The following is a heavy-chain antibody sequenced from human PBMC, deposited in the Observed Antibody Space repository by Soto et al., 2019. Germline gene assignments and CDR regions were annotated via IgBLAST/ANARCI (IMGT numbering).Heavy chain of an antibody. Sequence: GASVKVSCKASGGTFSSYAISWVRQAPGQGLEWMGGIIPIFGTANYAQKFQGRVTITADESTSTAYMELSSLRSEDTAVYYCAMSGDSYVTSHYYYGMDVWGQGTTVTVSS. V-gene: IGHV1-69*13. J-gene: IGHJ6*02. CDR2: IIPIFGTA. CDR3: AMSGDSYVTSHYYYGMDV. CDR1: GGTFSSYA. D-gene: IGHD5-18*01.